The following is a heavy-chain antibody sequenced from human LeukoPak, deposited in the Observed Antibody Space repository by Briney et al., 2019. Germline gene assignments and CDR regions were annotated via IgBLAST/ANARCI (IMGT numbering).Heavy chain of an antibody. CDR2: IKQDGSEK. D-gene: IGHD3-22*01. CDR1: GFTFSDYW. Sequence: GGSLRLSCATSGFTFSDYWMSWVRQAPGKGLEWVANIKQDGSEKYYVDSVKGRFTISRDNSKNTLYLQMNSLRAEDTAVYYCHTRNAYYDSSGALIHLVRVDAFDIWGQGTMVTVSS. CDR3: HTRNAYYDSSGALIHLVRVDAFDI. V-gene: IGHV3-7*03. J-gene: IGHJ3*02.